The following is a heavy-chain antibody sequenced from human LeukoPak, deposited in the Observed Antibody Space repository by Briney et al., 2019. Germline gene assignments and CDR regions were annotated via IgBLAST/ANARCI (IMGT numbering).Heavy chain of an antibody. Sequence: PGGSLRLSCAASGFTVSSNYMSWVRQAPGKGLEWVSVIYSGGSTHYADSVKGRFTISRDNSKNTLYLQMNSLRAEDTAVYYCARGSYSSGWYYFDYWGQGTLVTVSS. J-gene: IGHJ4*02. CDR1: GFTVSSNY. D-gene: IGHD6-19*01. CDR3: ARGSYSSGWYYFDY. CDR2: IYSGGST. V-gene: IGHV3-53*01.